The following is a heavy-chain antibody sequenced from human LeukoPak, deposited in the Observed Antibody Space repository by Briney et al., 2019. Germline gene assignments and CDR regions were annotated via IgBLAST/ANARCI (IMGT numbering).Heavy chain of an antibody. Sequence: PSETLSLTCTVSGCSISSYYWSWIRQPPGKGLEWIGYIYYSGSTNYNPSLKSRVTISVDTSKNQFSLKLSSVTAADTAVYYCARDLGYYDSSGYYGAFDIWGQGTMVTVSS. J-gene: IGHJ3*02. V-gene: IGHV4-59*01. CDR3: ARDLGYYDSSGYYGAFDI. CDR1: GCSISSYY. CDR2: IYYSGST. D-gene: IGHD3-22*01.